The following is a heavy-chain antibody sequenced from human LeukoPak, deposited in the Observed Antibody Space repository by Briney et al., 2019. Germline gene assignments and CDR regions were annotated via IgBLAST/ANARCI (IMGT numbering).Heavy chain of an antibody. CDR3: AGQYDFWSGSRY. D-gene: IGHD3-3*01. Sequence: PGGSLRLSCAASGFTFSSYAMSLVRQAPGKGLEWVSAISGSGGSTYYADSVKGRFTISRDNSKNTLYLQMNSLRAEDTAVYYCAGQYDFWSGSRYWGQGTLVTVSS. V-gene: IGHV3-23*01. J-gene: IGHJ4*02. CDR1: GFTFSSYA. CDR2: ISGSGGST.